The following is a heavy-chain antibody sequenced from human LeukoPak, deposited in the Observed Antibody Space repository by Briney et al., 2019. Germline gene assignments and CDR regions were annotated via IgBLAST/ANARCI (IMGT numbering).Heavy chain of an antibody. D-gene: IGHD3-10*01. J-gene: IGHJ6*04. V-gene: IGHV3-74*01. CDR3: AREKITMVRGKYYYGMDV. CDR2: INSDGGST. CDR1: GFTFSSYW. Sequence: GGSLRLSCAASGFTFSSYWMHWVRQAPGKGLVWVSRINSDGGSTSYADSVKGRFTISRDNAKNTLYLQMNSLRAEDTAVYYCAREKITMVRGKYYYGMDVWGKGTTVTVSS.